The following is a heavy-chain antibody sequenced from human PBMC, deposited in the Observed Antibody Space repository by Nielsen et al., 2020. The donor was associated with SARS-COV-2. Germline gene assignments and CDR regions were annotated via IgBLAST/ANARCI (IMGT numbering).Heavy chain of an antibody. J-gene: IGHJ5*02. D-gene: IGHD3-10*01. CDR1: GFTFSSYW. CDR2: IKQDGSEK. V-gene: IGHV3-7*05. Sequence: GESLKISCAASGFTFSSYWMSWVRQAPGKGLEWVANIKQDGSEKYYVDSVKGRFTIFRDNAKNSLYLQMNSLRAEDTAVYYCARRKLLWFGESTNWFDPWGQGTLVTVSS. CDR3: ARRKLLWFGESTNWFDP.